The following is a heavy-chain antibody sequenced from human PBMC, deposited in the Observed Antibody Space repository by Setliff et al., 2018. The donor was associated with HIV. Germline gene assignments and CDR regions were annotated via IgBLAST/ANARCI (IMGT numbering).Heavy chain of an antibody. CDR2: IYYSGST. J-gene: IGHJ4*02. D-gene: IGHD5-12*01. V-gene: IGHV4-39*01. CDR3: ASYRKAERWLQLGGNFDY. CDR1: GDSISSYS. Sequence: SETLSLTCTVSGDSISSYSWGWIRQPPGKGLEWIGSIYYSGSTYYNPSLKSRVTISVDTSKNQFSLKLSSVTAADTAVYYCASYRKAERWLQLGGNFDYWGQGTLVTVSS.